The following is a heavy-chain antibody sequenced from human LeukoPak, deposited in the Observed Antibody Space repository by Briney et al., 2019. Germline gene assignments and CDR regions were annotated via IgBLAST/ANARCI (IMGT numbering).Heavy chain of an antibody. CDR1: GYTLTELS. J-gene: IGHJ4*02. Sequence: SVTVSCKVSGYTLTELSMHWVRQAPGKGLEWMGGFDPEDGETIYAQKFQGRVTMTEDTSTDTAYMELSSLRSEDTAVYYCATGGVDDFWSGYLAYWGQGTLVTVSS. CDR3: ATGGVDDFWSGYLAY. V-gene: IGHV1-24*01. CDR2: FDPEDGET. D-gene: IGHD3-3*01.